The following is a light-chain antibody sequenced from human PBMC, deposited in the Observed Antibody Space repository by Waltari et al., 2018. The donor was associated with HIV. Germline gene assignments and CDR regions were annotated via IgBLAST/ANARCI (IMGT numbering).Light chain of an antibody. Sequence: QSVLTQPPSASGTPGQRVTISCSGSSSNIGSNTVNWYQQLPGTAPKLLIYSNNQRPSGVPDRFAGSKSGTSASLASSGLQSEDEADYYCATWDDSLNGLWVFGGGTKLTVL. J-gene: IGLJ3*02. V-gene: IGLV1-44*01. CDR3: ATWDDSLNGLWV. CDR2: SNN. CDR1: SSNIGSNT.